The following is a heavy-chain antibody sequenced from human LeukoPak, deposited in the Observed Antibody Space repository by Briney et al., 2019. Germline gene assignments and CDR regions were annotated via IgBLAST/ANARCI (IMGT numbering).Heavy chain of an antibody. V-gene: IGHV4-59*01. CDR3: AREGTAGTNLNWFDP. D-gene: IGHD1-1*01. CDR2: ISYSGST. J-gene: IGHJ5*02. CDR1: GGSISPYH. Sequence: PSETLSLTCTVSGGSISPYHWSWIRQPPGKGLEWIGYISYSGSTNFNPSLKSRVTISVDTSKNQFSLKLSSVTAADTAVYYCAREGTAGTNLNWFDPWGQGTPVTVSS.